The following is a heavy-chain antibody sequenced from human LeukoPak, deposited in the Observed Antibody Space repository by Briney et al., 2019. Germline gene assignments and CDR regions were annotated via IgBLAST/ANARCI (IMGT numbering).Heavy chain of an antibody. V-gene: IGHV3-43*02. Sequence: GGSPRLSCAAPGCSFDDYAIHWVRQAPGKGLEWVSLISGDGGSTFYADSVKGRFTISRDNSKNSLYLQMSSLRSEDTALYYCARESDSSGWYDSWGQGTLVTVSS. D-gene: IGHD3-22*01. J-gene: IGHJ5*01. CDR1: GCSFDDYA. CDR2: ISGDGGST. CDR3: ARESDSSGWYDS.